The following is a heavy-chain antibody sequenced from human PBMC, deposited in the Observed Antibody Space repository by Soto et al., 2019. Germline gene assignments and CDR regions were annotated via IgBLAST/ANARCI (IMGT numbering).Heavy chain of an antibody. CDR2: VRSKSNNYAT. D-gene: IGHD2-15*01. CDR1: GFAFNDSA. J-gene: IGHJ4*02. CDR3: TNNFV. Sequence: DVQVVQSGGGLVQPGGSLKLSCAASGFAFNDSAMHWVRQASEKGLEWVARVRSKSNNYATAYPASVKGRFIVSRDDSMGTTSLQMNSLKPEDTAIYYCTNNFVWGQGVLVTVS. V-gene: IGHV3-73*01.